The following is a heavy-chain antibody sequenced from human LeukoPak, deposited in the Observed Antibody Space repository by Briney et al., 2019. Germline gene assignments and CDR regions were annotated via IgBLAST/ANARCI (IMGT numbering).Heavy chain of an antibody. V-gene: IGHV4-34*01. D-gene: IGHD6-19*01. J-gene: IGHJ4*02. CDR1: GGSFSGYY. CDR3: AGVSSGWYNDY. Sequence: PSETLSLTCAVYGGSFSGYYWSWIRQPPGKGLEWIGEINHSGSTNYNPSLKSRVTISVDTSKNQFSLKLSSVTAADTAVYYCAGVSSGWYNDYWGQGTLVTVSS. CDR2: INHSGST.